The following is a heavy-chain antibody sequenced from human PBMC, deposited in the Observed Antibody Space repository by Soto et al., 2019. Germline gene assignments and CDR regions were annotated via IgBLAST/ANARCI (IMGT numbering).Heavy chain of an antibody. V-gene: IGHV4-34*01. CDR1: GGSFSGYY. CDR3: AREVATIGYYYYYMDV. D-gene: IGHD5-12*01. Sequence: SETLSLTCAVYGGSFSGYYWSWIRQPPGKGLEWIGEIYHSGSTNYNPSLKSRVTISVDTSKNQFSLKLSSVTAADTAVYYCAREVATIGYYYYYMDVWGKGTTVTVSS. CDR2: IYHSGST. J-gene: IGHJ6*03.